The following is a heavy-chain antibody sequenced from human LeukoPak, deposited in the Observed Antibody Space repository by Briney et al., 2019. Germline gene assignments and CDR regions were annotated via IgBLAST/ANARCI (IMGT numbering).Heavy chain of an antibody. J-gene: IGHJ4*02. CDR2: INWNGGST. V-gene: IGHV3-20*04. CDR1: GFTFSSYA. CDR3: ARGGMYSGSYYTEFDY. Sequence: GGSLRLSCAASGFTFSSYAMSWVRQAPGKGLEWVSGINWNGGSTGYADSVKGRFTISRDNAKNSLYLQMNSLRAEDTALYYCARGGMYSGSYYTEFDYWGQGTLVTVSS. D-gene: IGHD1-26*01.